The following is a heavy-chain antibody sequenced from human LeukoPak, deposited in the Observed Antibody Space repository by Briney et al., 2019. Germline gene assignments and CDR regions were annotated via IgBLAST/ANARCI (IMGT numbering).Heavy chain of an antibody. J-gene: IGHJ6*03. CDR2: VYYSGST. CDR1: GGSISGPY. CDR3: ARVMGDLASLYHMDV. V-gene: IGHV4-59*11. Sequence: SETLSLTCTVSGGSISGPYWSWVRQPPGKGLEWVGDVYYSGSTHQDPSLKSRVTISVDTSKNQFSLKLRSVTAADTAVYYCARVMGDLASLYHMDVWGKGTTVTVSS. D-gene: IGHD3-16*01.